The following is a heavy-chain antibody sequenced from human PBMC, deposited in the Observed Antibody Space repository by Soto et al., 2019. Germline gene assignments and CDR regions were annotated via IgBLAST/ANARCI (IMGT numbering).Heavy chain of an antibody. V-gene: IGHV1-18*04. J-gene: IGHJ3*02. D-gene: IGHD3-22*01. CDR1: GYTFTSYG. Sequence: GASVKVPCKASGYTFTSYGISWLRQAPGQGLEWMGWISAYNGNTNYAQKLQGRATMTTDTSTSTAYMELRSLRSDDTAVYYCARDRGYYYDSSGYSSAFDIWGQGTMVTVSS. CDR2: ISAYNGNT. CDR3: ARDRGYYYDSSGYSSAFDI.